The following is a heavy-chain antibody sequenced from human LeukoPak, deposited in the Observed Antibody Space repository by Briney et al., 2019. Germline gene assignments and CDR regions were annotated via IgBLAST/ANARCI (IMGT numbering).Heavy chain of an antibody. D-gene: IGHD3-10*01. Sequence: AASVKVSCKASGYTFTGYYMHRVRQAPGQGLEWMGWINPNSGGTNYAQKFQGRVTMTRDTSISTAYMELSRLRSDDTAVYYCARDYGSGSYYFLYYYYYMDVWGKGTTVTISS. CDR1: GYTFTGYY. CDR3: ARDYGSGSYYFLYYYYYMDV. J-gene: IGHJ6*03. CDR2: INPNSGGT. V-gene: IGHV1-2*02.